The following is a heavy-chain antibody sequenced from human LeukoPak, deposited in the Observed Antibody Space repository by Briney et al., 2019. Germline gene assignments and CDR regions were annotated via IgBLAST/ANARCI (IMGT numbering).Heavy chain of an antibody. Sequence: PGGSLRLSCAASGFTFSSYAMNWVRQVPGKGLEWVSSISGSGGNTYYADSVKSRFTISRDNSKNTLYLQMNSLRAEDTAVYYCARAAGEMATIRYWGQGTLVTVSS. J-gene: IGHJ4*02. CDR2: ISGSGGNT. CDR1: GFTFSSYA. CDR3: ARAAGEMATIRY. D-gene: IGHD5-24*01. V-gene: IGHV3-23*01.